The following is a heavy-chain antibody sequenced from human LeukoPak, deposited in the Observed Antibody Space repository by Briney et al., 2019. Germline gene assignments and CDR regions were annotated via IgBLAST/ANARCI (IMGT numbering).Heavy chain of an antibody. Sequence: PGWSLRLSCAASGFTFSSYSMNWVRQAPGKGLEWVSYISSSSSTIYYADTVKGRFTISRDNAKNSLYLQMNSLRAEDTAVYYCARAMGSRYCSITSCHAGYFQHWGQGTLVTVSS. D-gene: IGHD2-2*01. V-gene: IGHV3-48*04. CDR1: GFTFSSYS. CDR2: ISSSSSTI. J-gene: IGHJ1*01. CDR3: ARAMGSRYCSITSCHAGYFQH.